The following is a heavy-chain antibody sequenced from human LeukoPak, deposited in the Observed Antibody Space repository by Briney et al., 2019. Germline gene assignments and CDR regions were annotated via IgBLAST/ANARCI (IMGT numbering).Heavy chain of an antibody. CDR3: ARRYARGSGSYFTYYYYYYMDV. J-gene: IGHJ6*03. V-gene: IGHV4-34*01. D-gene: IGHD3-10*01. CDR2: INHSGST. Sequence: SETLSLTCAVYGGSFSGYYWSWIRQPPGKGLEWIGEINHSGSTNYNPSLKSRVTISVDTSKNQFSLKLSSVTAEETAVYYCARRYARGSGSYFTYYYYYYMDVWGKGTTVTISS. CDR1: GGSFSGYY.